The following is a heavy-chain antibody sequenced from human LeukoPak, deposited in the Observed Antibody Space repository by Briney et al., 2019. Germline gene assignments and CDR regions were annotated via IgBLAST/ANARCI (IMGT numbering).Heavy chain of an antibody. V-gene: IGHV4-34*01. J-gene: IGHJ4*02. CDR1: GGSFTTYY. D-gene: IGHD3-10*01. Sequence: SETLSLTCAVYGGSFTTYYWNWIRQSPGKGLEWIGEINHSGSTNYNPSLKSRVTISVDTSKNQFSLKLSSVTAADTAVYYCARARYGSGSYFDYWGQGTLVTVSS. CDR3: ARARYGSGSYFDY. CDR2: INHSGST.